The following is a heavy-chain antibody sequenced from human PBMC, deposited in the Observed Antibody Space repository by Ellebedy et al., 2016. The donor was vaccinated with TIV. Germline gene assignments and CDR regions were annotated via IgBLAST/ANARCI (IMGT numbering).Heavy chain of an antibody. V-gene: IGHV5-10-1*01. D-gene: IGHD6-19*01. CDR1: GYSFTSYW. J-gene: IGHJ2*01. Sequence: GESLKISCKGSGYSFTSYWISWVRQMPGKGLEWMGRIDPSDSYTNYSPSFQGHVTISADKSISTAYLQWSSLKASDTAMYYCARLSPGIAVAGNNWYFDLWGQGTLVTVSS. CDR3: ARLSPGIAVAGNNWYFDL. CDR2: IDPSDSYT.